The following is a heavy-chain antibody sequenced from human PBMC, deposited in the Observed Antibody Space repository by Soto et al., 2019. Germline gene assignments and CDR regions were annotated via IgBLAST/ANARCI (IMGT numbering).Heavy chain of an antibody. CDR3: ATILTGDLDY. CDR1: GGSFSGYY. Sequence: QVQLQQWGAGLLKPSETLSLTCAVYGGSFSGYYWSWIRQPPGEGLEWIGEINHSGSTNYNPSLKSRVTISVDTSKNQFSLKLSSVTAADTAVYYCATILTGDLDYWGQGTLVTVSS. V-gene: IGHV4-34*01. J-gene: IGHJ4*02. CDR2: INHSGST. D-gene: IGHD3-9*01.